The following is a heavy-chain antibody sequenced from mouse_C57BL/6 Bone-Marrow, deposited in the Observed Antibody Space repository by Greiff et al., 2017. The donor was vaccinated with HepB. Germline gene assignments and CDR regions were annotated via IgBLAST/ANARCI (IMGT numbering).Heavy chain of an antibody. J-gene: IGHJ2*01. V-gene: IGHV1-54*01. CDR1: GYAFTNYL. Sequence: VQLQESGAELVRPGTSVKVSCKASGYAFTNYLIEWVKQRPGQGLEWIGVINPGSGGTNYNEKFKGKATLTADKSSSTAYMQLSSLTSEDSAVYFCARLTTVVANFDYWGQGTTLTVSS. D-gene: IGHD1-1*01. CDR3: ARLTTVVANFDY. CDR2: INPGSGGT.